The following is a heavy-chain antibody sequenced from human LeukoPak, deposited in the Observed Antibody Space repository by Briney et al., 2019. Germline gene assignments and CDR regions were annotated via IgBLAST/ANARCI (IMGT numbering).Heavy chain of an antibody. Sequence: GGSLRLSCAASGFTFSGYWMSWVRQPSGKGLEWVANIKQDGSEKYYVDSVKGRFTISRDNAKNSLYLQMNSLRAEDTAVYYCARVLEDDFWSGYQLPNWFDPWGQGTLVTVSS. CDR1: GFTFSGYW. J-gene: IGHJ5*02. D-gene: IGHD3-3*01. CDR3: ARVLEDDFWSGYQLPNWFDP. CDR2: IKQDGSEK. V-gene: IGHV3-7*01.